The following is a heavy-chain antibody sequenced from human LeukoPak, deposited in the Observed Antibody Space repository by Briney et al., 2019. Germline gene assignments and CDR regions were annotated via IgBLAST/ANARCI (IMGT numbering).Heavy chain of an antibody. V-gene: IGHV3-21*01. CDR1: GFTFSSYS. CDR2: ISSSSSHI. D-gene: IGHD6-6*01. Sequence: PGGSLRLSCAASGFTFSSYSMNWVRQAPGKGLEWVSSISSSSSHIYYADSVKGRFTISRDNAKNSLYLQMNSLRAEDTAVYYCASGGGEYSSSIRWGQGTLVTVSS. J-gene: IGHJ4*02. CDR3: ASGGGEYSSSIR.